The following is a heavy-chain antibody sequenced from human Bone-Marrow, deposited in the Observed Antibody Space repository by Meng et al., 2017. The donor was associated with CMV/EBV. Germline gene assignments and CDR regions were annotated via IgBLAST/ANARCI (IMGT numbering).Heavy chain of an antibody. J-gene: IGHJ4*02. D-gene: IGHD3-16*02. V-gene: IGHV4-39*07. CDR3: ARGRWYYDYVWGSYRHSLRLPTLFDY. CDR1: GGSISSSSYY. Sequence: SETLSLTCTVSGGSISSSSYYWGWIRQPPGKGLEWIGSIYYSGSTYYNPSLKSRVTISVDTSKNQFSLKLSSVTAADTAVYYCARGRWYYDYVWGSYRHSLRLPTLFDYWGERTLVTVSS. CDR2: IYYSGST.